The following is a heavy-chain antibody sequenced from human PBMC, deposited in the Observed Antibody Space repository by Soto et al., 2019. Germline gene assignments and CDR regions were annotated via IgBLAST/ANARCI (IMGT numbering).Heavy chain of an antibody. J-gene: IGHJ4*02. CDR2: ISAYNGNT. V-gene: IGHV1-18*01. CDR1: GYTFTSYG. CDR3: ARVYCSGGSCYGIYY. Sequence: ASVKVSCKASGYTFTSYGISWVRQAPGQGLEWMGWISAYNGNTNYAQKLQGRVTMTTDTSTSTVYMELSSLRSEDTAVYYCARVYCSGGSCYGIYYWGQGTLVTVSS. D-gene: IGHD2-15*01.